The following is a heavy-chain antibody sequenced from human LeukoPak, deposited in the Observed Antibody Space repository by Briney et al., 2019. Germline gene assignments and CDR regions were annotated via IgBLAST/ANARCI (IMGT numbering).Heavy chain of an antibody. J-gene: IGHJ2*01. CDR2: LAYDGINR. CDR3: ARGGGKEMAPNWYFDL. D-gene: IGHD5-24*01. Sequence: GGSLTLSCAASGFTFNSHHTHRVRQAPGKGLEWMAVLAYDGINRYYADSVKGRFIISRDNSKNTLFLQMNSLRIEDTAVYYCARGGGKEMAPNWYFDLWGRGTLVTVSS. V-gene: IGHV3-30-3*01. CDR1: GFTFNSHH.